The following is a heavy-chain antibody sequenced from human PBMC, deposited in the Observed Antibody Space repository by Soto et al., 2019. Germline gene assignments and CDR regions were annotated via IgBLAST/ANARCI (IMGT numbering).Heavy chain of an antibody. CDR3: AKKLWAYCGGDCSKLSDAFDI. J-gene: IGHJ3*02. V-gene: IGHV3-30*18. D-gene: IGHD2-21*02. CDR1: GFTFSSYG. Sequence: GGSLRLSCAASGFTFSSYGMHWVRQAPGKGLEWVAVTSYDGSNKYYADSVKGRFTISRDNSKNTLYLQMNSLRAEDTAVYYCAKKLWAYCGGDCSKLSDAFDIWGQGTMVTVSS. CDR2: TSYDGSNK.